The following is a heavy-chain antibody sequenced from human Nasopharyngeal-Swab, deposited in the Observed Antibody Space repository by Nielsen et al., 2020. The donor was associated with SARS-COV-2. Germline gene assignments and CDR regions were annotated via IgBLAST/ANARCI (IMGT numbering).Heavy chain of an antibody. CDR2: IYHSGST. CDR3: ARGVKWLVRRWGYYYYYMDV. D-gene: IGHD6-19*01. V-gene: IGHV4-34*01. J-gene: IGHJ6*03. Sequence: SETLSLTCAVYGGSFSGYYWSWIRQPPGKGLEWIGEIYHSGSTNYNPSLKSRVTISVDTSKNQFSLKLSSVTAADTAVYYCARGVKWLVRRWGYYYYYMDVWGKGTTVTVSS. CDR1: GGSFSGYY.